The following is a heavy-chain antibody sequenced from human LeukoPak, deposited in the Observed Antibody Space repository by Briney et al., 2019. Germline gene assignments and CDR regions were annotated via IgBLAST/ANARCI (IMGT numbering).Heavy chain of an antibody. V-gene: IGHV3-21*01. J-gene: IGHJ4*02. CDR1: GFTFSSYS. Sequence: KTGGSLRLSCAASGFTFSSYSMNWVRQAPPKGLEWVSSISSSSSYIYYADSVKGRFTISRDNAKNSLYLQMNSLRAEDTAVYYCARVNPYYFDYWGQGTLVTVSS. CDR3: ARVNPYYFDY. CDR2: ISSSSSYI.